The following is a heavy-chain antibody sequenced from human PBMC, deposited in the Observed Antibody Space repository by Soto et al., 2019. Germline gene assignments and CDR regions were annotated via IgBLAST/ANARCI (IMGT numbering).Heavy chain of an antibody. D-gene: IGHD6-19*01. V-gene: IGHV4-59*01. CDR3: ARGGRGSGLYFLYYFDL. CDR1: AGSLSNYY. Sequence: PSETLSLTCSVSAGSLSNYYWTWIRQSPGMGLEWIGEIYRTGSTKYNPSLKSRVAISVDMSKNQFSLTLSSVTPADTAVYYCARGGRGSGLYFLYYFDLWGQGTLVTVSS. J-gene: IGHJ4*02. CDR2: IYRTGST.